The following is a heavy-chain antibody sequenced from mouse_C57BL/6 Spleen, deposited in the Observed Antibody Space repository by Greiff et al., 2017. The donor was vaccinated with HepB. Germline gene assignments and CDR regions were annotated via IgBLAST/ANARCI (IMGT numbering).Heavy chain of an antibody. CDR2: IDPETGGT. V-gene: IGHV1-15*01. CDR1: GYKFTDYE. J-gene: IGHJ3*01. D-gene: IGHD1-1*01. CDR3: TRCGSSYLAWFAY. Sequence: QVQLQQSGAELVRPGASVTLSCKASGYKFTDYEMHWVKQTPVHGLEWIGAIDPETGGTAYNQKFKGKAILTADKSSSTAYMELRSLTSEDSAVYYCTRCGSSYLAWFAYWGQGTLVTVSA.